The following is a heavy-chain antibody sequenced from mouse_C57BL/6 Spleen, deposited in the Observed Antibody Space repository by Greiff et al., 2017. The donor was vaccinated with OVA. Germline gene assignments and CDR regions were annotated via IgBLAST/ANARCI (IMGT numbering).Heavy chain of an antibody. V-gene: IGHV1-55*01. Sequence: VQLQQPGAELVKPGASVKMSCKASGYTFTSYWITWVKQRPGQGLEWIGDIYPGSGSTNYNEKFKSKATLTVDTSSITAYMQLSSLTSEDSAVYYCARGPYYYSSPFAYWGQGTLVTVSA. J-gene: IGHJ3*01. CDR3: ARGPYYYSSPFAY. CDR2: IYPGSGST. D-gene: IGHD2-5*01. CDR1: GYTFTSYW.